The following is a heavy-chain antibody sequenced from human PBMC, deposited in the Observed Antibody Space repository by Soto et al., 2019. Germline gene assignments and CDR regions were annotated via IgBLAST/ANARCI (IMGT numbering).Heavy chain of an antibody. J-gene: IGHJ4*02. Sequence: QITLNESGPTQVKPRQTLTLTCTFSGFSLTTSGVGVGWIRQSPGKAPEWLALIYWGDDKRYSPSLKSRLNITKDTSKNQVVLTLADLDPADTATYYCAHRVLRTVFGLVTTTAIYFDFWGQGTPVAVSS. D-gene: IGHD3-3*01. V-gene: IGHV2-5*02. CDR3: AHRVLRTVFGLVTTTAIYFDF. CDR2: IYWGDDK. CDR1: GFSLTTSGVG.